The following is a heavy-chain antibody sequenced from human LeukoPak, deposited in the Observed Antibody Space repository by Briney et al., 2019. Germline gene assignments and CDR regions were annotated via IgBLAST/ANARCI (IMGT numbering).Heavy chain of an antibody. CDR1: GDSISKNNDF. D-gene: IGHD3-16*01. J-gene: IGHJ6*03. V-gene: IGHV4-61*02. Sequence: SETLSLTCTVSGDSISKNNDFWSWIRQPAGKGLEWIGRFYTRGSTDYNPSLKSRVTISQDTSKNHFSLHLTSVTAADTAVYYCARGGRGDDKLYYHYMNVWGNGTTVTVSS. CDR3: ARGGRGDDKLYYHYMNV. CDR2: FYTRGST.